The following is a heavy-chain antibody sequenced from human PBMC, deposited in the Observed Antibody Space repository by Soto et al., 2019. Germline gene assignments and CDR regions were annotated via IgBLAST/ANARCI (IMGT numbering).Heavy chain of an antibody. D-gene: IGHD5-18*01. CDR1: GFTFSSYG. CDR2: ISGSGGST. V-gene: IGHV3-23*01. Sequence: GGFLRLSCAASGFTFSSYGRTWVRQAPGKGLEWVSDISGSGGSTYYADSVKGRFTISRDNSKNTLYLQMNSLRAEDTAVYYCAKGSGYSYGYTLWFDPWGQGTLVTVSS. CDR3: AKGSGYSYGYTLWFDP. J-gene: IGHJ5*02.